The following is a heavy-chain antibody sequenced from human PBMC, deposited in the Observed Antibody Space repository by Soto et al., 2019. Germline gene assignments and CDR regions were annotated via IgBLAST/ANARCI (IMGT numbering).Heavy chain of an antibody. CDR3: ASRAFWSGYYYQYDY. Sequence: PSETLSLTCTVSGGSISSGDYYWSWICQPPGKGLEWIGYIYYSGSTYYNPSLKSRVTISVDTSKNQFSLKLSSVTAADTAVYYCASRAFWSGYYYQYDYWGQGTLVTVSS. V-gene: IGHV4-30-4*01. D-gene: IGHD3-3*01. CDR2: IYYSGST. CDR1: GGSISSGDYY. J-gene: IGHJ4*02.